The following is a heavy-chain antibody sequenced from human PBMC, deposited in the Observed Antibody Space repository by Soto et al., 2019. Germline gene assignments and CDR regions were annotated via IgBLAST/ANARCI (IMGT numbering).Heavy chain of an antibody. CDR3: ARFSGSGSYLNDAFDI. D-gene: IGHD3-10*01. Sequence: SVKVSCKASGGTFSSYTISWVRQAPGQGLEWMGRIIPILGIANYAQKFQGRVTITADKSTSTAYMELSSLRSEDTAVYYCARFSGSGSYLNDAFDIWGQGTMVTVSS. CDR1: GGTFSSYT. J-gene: IGHJ3*02. CDR2: IIPILGIA. V-gene: IGHV1-69*02.